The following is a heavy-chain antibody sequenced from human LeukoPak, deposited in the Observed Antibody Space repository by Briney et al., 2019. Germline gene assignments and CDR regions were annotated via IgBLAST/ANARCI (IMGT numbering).Heavy chain of an antibody. V-gene: IGHV1-69*05. CDR1: GYTFTGYY. J-gene: IGHJ6*03. Sequence: GASVKVSCKASGYTFTGYYMHWVRQAPGQGLEWMGGIIPIFGTANYAQKFQGRVTITTDESTSTAYMELSSLRSEDTAVYYCARGTYYYDSSTYPMDVWGKGTTVTVSS. D-gene: IGHD3-22*01. CDR3: ARGTYYYDSSTYPMDV. CDR2: IIPIFGTA.